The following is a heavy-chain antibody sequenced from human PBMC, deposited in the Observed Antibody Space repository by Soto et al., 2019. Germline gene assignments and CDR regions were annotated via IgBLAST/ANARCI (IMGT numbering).Heavy chain of an antibody. CDR2: VNPSGGHT. D-gene: IGHD2-21*02. J-gene: IGHJ4*02. CDR1: GDTFTDYY. V-gene: IGHV1-46*01. Sequence: QVQLMQSGAEVKKPGASVKVSCKASGDTFTDYYIHWVRQAPGQGLEWMGTVNPSGGHTTYAQHFLGRVTMTRDPSTSTLYMELNSLTSDDTAIYYCARGGHVVGVTAALDYWGQGTLVTVSS. CDR3: ARGGHVVGVTAALDY.